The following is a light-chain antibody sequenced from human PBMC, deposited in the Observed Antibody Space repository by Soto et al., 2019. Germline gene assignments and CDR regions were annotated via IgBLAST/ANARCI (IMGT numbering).Light chain of an antibody. J-gene: IGKJ2*01. CDR1: QSVSSN. CDR3: QQYGNWYT. CDR2: GAS. Sequence: EIVLTQSPATLSVSPGERATLPCRASQSVSSNLAWYQQKPGQAPRLLIFGASTRATGIPARFSGSGSGTEFTLTISSLQSEDFAVYYCQQYGNWYTFGQGTKLEIK. V-gene: IGKV3-15*01.